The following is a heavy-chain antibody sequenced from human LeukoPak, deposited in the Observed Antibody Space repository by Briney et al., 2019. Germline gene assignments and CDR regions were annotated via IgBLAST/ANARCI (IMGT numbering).Heavy chain of an antibody. CDR3: ARDMHMDV. Sequence: ASVKVSCKGSGHNFNTYYIHWVRQAPGQGLEWMGLINPSGDTTRYAQKFQGRVTITADKSTSTAYMELSSLGSEDTAVYYCARDMHMDVWGKGTTVTVSS. D-gene: IGHD2-2*01. V-gene: IGHV1-46*02. CDR2: INPSGDTT. J-gene: IGHJ6*03. CDR1: GHNFNTYY.